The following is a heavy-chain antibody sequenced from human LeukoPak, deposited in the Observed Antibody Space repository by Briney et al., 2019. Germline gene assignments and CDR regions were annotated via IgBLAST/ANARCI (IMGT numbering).Heavy chain of an antibody. J-gene: IGHJ4*02. CDR3: AGRAVAGTRAFDY. V-gene: IGHV4-34*01. D-gene: IGHD6-19*01. CDR2: INHSGST. CDR1: GGSFSGYY. Sequence: SETLSLTCAVYGGSFSGYYWSWIRQPPGKGLEWIGEINHSGSTNYNPSLKSRVTISVDTSKNQFSLKLSSVTAADTAVYYCAGRAVAGTRAFDYWGQGTLVTVSS.